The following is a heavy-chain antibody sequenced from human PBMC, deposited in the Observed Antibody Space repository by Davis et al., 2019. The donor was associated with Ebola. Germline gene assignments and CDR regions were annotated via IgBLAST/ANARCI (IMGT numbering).Heavy chain of an antibody. CDR1: GGSVSSGSYY. Sequence: PSETLSLTCTVSGGSVSSGSYYWSWIRQPPGKGLEWIGYIYYSGSTNYNPSLKSRVTISVDTSKNQFSLKLSSVTAADTAVYYCARGTMVRARGYYYYYYMDVWGKGTTVTVSS. D-gene: IGHD3-10*01. CDR2: IYYSGST. V-gene: IGHV4-61*01. CDR3: ARGTMVRARGYYYYYYMDV. J-gene: IGHJ6*03.